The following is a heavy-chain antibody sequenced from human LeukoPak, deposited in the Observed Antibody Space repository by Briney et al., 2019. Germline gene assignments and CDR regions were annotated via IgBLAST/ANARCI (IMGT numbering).Heavy chain of an antibody. J-gene: IGHJ3*02. V-gene: IGHV3-30*02. CDR1: GFTFSSYS. CDR3: ARNRVGFHYADAFDM. Sequence: PGGSLRLSCAASGFTFSSYSMNWVRQAPGKGLEWVAFIHYDGSEKRYADSLKGRFTISRDNSKNTLYLQMNSLRGEDAAVYYCARNRVGFHYADAFDMWGQGTMVTVSS. CDR2: IHYDGSEK. D-gene: IGHD5-24*01.